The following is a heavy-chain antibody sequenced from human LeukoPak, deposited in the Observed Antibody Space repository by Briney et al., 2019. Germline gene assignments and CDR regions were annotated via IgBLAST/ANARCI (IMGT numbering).Heavy chain of an antibody. CDR1: GFTFDEYA. CDR2: ISWNSAKI. D-gene: IGHD1-14*01. Sequence: PGGSLRLSCAASGFTFDEYAIHWVRQGPGKGLEWVSGISWNSAKIAYADSVKGRFTISRDNAKNFVILQMNSLRVEDTALYFCAKDGRRLRTDEPWLDYWGQGTLVTVSS. J-gene: IGHJ4*02. V-gene: IGHV3-9*01. CDR3: AKDGRRLRTDEPWLDY.